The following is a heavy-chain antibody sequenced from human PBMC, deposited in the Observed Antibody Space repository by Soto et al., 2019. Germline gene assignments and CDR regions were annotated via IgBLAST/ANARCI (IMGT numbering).Heavy chain of an antibody. J-gene: IGHJ4*02. V-gene: IGHV2-5*02. Sequence: QITLKESGPTLVKPTQTLTLTCTFSGFSLSTSGVGVGWIRQPPGKALEWLALIYWDDDKRYSPSLYSRLTITKDTSKNEVVLTMTNMDPVDTATYYCAQWLVNFDYWGQGTLVTVSS. D-gene: IGHD6-19*01. CDR2: IYWDDDK. CDR3: AQWLVNFDY. CDR1: GFSLSTSGVG.